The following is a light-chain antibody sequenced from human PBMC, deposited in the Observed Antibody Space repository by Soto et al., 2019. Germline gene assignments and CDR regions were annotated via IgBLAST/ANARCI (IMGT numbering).Light chain of an antibody. CDR2: EVS. CDR3: SSYAHSNNFPVV. J-gene: IGLJ2*01. Sequence: QSALTQPPSASGSPGQSVTISCTGTSSDVGGYDYVSWYQQHPGKAPKLMIYEVSKRPSGVPDRFSGSKSGNTASLTVSGLQAEDEADYYCSSYAHSNNFPVVFGGGTKLTVL. V-gene: IGLV2-8*01. CDR1: SSDVGGYDY.